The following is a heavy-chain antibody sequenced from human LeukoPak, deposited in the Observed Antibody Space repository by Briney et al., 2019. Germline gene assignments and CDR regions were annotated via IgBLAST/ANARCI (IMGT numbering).Heavy chain of an antibody. D-gene: IGHD3-9*01. Sequence: GGSLRLSCAASGFTFSSYSMNWVRQAPGKGLEWVSSISSSSSYIYYADSVKGRFTISRVNAKNSLYLQMNSLRAEDTAVYYCARDVVLRYFDWSINWFDPWGQGTLVTVSS. CDR3: ARDVVLRYFDWSINWFDP. CDR1: GFTFSSYS. V-gene: IGHV3-21*01. J-gene: IGHJ5*02. CDR2: ISSSSSYI.